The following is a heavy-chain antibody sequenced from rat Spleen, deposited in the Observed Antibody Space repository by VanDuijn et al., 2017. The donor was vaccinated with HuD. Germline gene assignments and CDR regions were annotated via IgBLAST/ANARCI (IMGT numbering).Heavy chain of an antibody. V-gene: IGHV5S13*01. J-gene: IGHJ3*01. CDR2: ISPSGGGT. CDR3: ARQDTSGYSNWFTY. D-gene: IGHD4-3*01. CDR1: GFIFNNYD. Sequence: EVQLVESDGGLVQPGGSLQVSCAASGFIFNNYDMAWVRQTPTKGLEWVASISPSGGGTYYRDSVKGRFTVSRDNTRNTQFLQMDSLRSEDTATYYCARQDTSGYSNWFTYWGQGTLVTVSS.